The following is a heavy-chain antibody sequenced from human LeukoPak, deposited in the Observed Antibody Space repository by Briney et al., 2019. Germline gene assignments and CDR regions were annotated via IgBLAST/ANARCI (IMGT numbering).Heavy chain of an antibody. J-gene: IGHJ5*02. CDR3: ARRDASGCLST. CDR2: IYYSGST. D-gene: IGHD3-22*01. V-gene: IGHV4-39*01. Sequence: SSETLSLTCTVSGGSISSSSYYWGWIRQPPGKGLEWIGSIYYSGSTYYNPSLKSRVTISVDTSKNQFSLKLSSVTAADTAVYYCARRDASGCLSTWGQGTLVTVSS. CDR1: GGSISSSSYY.